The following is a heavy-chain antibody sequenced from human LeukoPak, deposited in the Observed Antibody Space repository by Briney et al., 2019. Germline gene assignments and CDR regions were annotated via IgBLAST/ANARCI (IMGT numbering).Heavy chain of an antibody. J-gene: IGHJ5*02. CDR2: INPSGGST. V-gene: IGHV1-46*01. CDR1: GYTFTSYG. CDR3: ARGYYYDSSGFNWFDP. D-gene: IGHD3-22*01. Sequence: VASVKVSCKASGYTFTSYGISWVRQAPGQGLEWMGIINPSGGSTSYAQKFQGRVTMTRDTSTSTVYMELSSLRSEDTAVYYCARGYYYDSSGFNWFDPWGQGTLVTVSS.